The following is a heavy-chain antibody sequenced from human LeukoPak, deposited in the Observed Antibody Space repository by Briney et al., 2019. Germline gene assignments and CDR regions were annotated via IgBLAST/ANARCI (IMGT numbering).Heavy chain of an antibody. CDR3: AKGPRLTNSRLDYFDY. J-gene: IGHJ4*02. D-gene: IGHD6-13*01. Sequence: PGRSLRLSCAASGFTFDDYAMHWVRQAPGKGLEWVSGISWNSGSIGYADSVKGRFTISRDNAKNSLYLQMNSLRAEDTALYYCAKGPRLTNSRLDYFDYWGQGTLVTVSS. CDR2: ISWNSGSI. V-gene: IGHV3-9*01. CDR1: GFTFDDYA.